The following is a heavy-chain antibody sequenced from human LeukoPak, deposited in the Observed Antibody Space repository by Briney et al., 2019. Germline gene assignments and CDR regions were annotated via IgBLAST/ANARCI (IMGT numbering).Heavy chain of an antibody. V-gene: IGHV4-59*01. J-gene: IGHJ4*02. D-gene: IGHD1-26*01. CDR1: GGSISSYY. Sequence: SETLSLTCTVSGGSISSYYWSWIRQPPGKGLEWIGYIYYSGSTNYNPSLKSRVTISVDTSKNQFSLKLSSVTAADTAVYYCARNSGTVPFDCWGQGTPVTVSS. CDR2: IYYSGST. CDR3: ARNSGTVPFDC.